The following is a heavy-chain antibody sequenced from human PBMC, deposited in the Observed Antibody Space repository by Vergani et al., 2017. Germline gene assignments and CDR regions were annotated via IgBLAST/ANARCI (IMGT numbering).Heavy chain of an antibody. CDR1: GFTFSSYG. CDR3: AKDSSSWYYYYVDV. V-gene: IGHV3-30*18. D-gene: IGHD6-13*01. CDR2: ISYDGSNK. Sequence: QVQLVESGGGVVQPGRSLRLSCAASGFTFSSYGMHWVRQAPGKGLEWVAVISYDGSNKYYADSVKGRFTISRDNSKNTLYLQMNSLRAEDTAVYYCAKDSSSWYYYYVDVWGKGTTVTVSS. J-gene: IGHJ6*03.